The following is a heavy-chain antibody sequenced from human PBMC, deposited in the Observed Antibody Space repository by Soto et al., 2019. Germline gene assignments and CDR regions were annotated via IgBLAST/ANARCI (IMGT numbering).Heavy chain of an antibody. CDR1: GFTFSSYS. Sequence: EVQLEESGGGLVKPGGSLRLSCAASGFTFSSYSMNWVRQAPGKGLEWVSSISSSSSYIYYADSVKGRFTISRDNAKNSLYLQMNSLRAEDTAVYYCARDAYGDYGFDYWGQGTLVTVSS. V-gene: IGHV3-21*01. D-gene: IGHD4-17*01. CDR2: ISSSSSYI. CDR3: ARDAYGDYGFDY. J-gene: IGHJ4*02.